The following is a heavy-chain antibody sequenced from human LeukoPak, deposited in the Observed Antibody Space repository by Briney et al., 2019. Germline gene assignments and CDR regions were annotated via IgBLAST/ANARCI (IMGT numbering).Heavy chain of an antibody. CDR2: IKQDGREK. V-gene: IGHV3-7*01. Sequence: GGSLRLSCAASEFTFSTYWMSWVRQAPGTGLEGVANIKQDGREKYYVDSVKGRFTISRDNAKNSLYLQMNRLRAEDTAVYYCARGRGLDYWGQGTLVTVSS. J-gene: IGHJ4*02. CDR3: ARGRGLDY. CDR1: EFTFSTYW.